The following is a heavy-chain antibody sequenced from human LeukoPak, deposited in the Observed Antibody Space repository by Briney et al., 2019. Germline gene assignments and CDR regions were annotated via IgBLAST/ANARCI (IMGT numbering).Heavy chain of an antibody. J-gene: IGHJ4*02. CDR2: ISSSSSYI. Sequence: PGGSLRLFCAASGFTFSSFSMNWVPQAPGKGLEWVSSISSSSSYIYYADSVKGRFTISRDNAKNSLYLQMNSLRAEDTAVYYCARARGSGSYYTALDYWGQGTLVTVSS. CDR3: ARARGSGSYYTALDY. V-gene: IGHV3-21*01. D-gene: IGHD3-10*01. CDR1: GFTFSSFS.